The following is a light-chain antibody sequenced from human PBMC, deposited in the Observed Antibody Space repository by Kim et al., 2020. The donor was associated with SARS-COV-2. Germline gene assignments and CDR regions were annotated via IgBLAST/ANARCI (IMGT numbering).Light chain of an antibody. CDR1: QNVLYNSNNRNY. CDR3: QQYDTIPLT. J-gene: IGKJ4*01. CDR2: WAS. Sequence: EIVMTQSPDSLAVSLGERATINCKSSQNVLYNSNNRNYLAWFQQKPGQPPKLLIYWASTRESGVPDRFSGSGSGTDFTLTISSVQAEDVAVYYCQQYDTIPLTFGEGTKVDIK. V-gene: IGKV4-1*01.